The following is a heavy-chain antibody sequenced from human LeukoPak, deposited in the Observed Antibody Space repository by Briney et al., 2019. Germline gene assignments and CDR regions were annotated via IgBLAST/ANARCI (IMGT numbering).Heavy chain of an antibody. V-gene: IGHV3-74*01. J-gene: IGHJ5*01. Sequence: GGSLRLSCAASGFTFSHLRTHWVRQVPGKGLVWVSRISTDGSATTYADSVKGRFTISRDNDKNTLYLQMNSLSGEDTALYYCARDAGTLEADNSDGYLSWSDSEGRGMGIIVSS. CDR1: GFTFSHLR. D-gene: IGHD1-1*01. CDR2: ISTDGSAT. CDR3: ARDAGTLEADNSDGYLSWSDS.